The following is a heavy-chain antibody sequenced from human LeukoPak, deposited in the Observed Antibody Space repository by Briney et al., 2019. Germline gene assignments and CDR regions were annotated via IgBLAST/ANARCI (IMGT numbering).Heavy chain of an antibody. D-gene: IGHD2-2*02. CDR1: GGSFSGYY. J-gene: IGHJ4*02. Sequence: SETLSLTRVVYGGSFSGYYWSWMRQPPARGLEWVGEIYHSGSTNYNPSLKSRGIISVNTYKNQISLKLRSVTAADAAVYYCAGGRFKVVVPAAIRRYFDYWGQGTLVTVSS. CDR3: AGGRFKVVVPAAIRRYFDY. V-gene: IGHV4-34*01. CDR2: IYHSGST.